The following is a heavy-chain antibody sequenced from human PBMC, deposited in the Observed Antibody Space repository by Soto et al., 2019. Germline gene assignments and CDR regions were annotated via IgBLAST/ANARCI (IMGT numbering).Heavy chain of an antibody. V-gene: IGHV1-2*04. CDR2: INPNSGGT. J-gene: IGHJ4*02. CDR3: ARSPIVATLTYYFDY. CDR1: GYTFTGYY. D-gene: IGHD5-12*01. Sequence: GASVKVSCKASGYTFTGYYMHWVRQAPGQGLEWMGWINPNSGGTNYAQKFQGWVTMTRDTSISTAYMELSRLRSDDTAVYYCARSPIVATLTYYFDYWGQGTLVTVSS.